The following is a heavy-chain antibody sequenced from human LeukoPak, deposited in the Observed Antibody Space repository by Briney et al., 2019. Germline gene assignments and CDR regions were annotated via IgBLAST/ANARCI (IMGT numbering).Heavy chain of an antibody. CDR3: GTDRDSDPSCYYVI. V-gene: IGHV3-23*01. D-gene: IGHD3-3*01. CDR1: GFSFSTYV. CDR2: ISPSGGRT. Sequence: GGSLRLSCAASGFSFSTYVMTWVRQAPGKGLEWVSSISPSGGRTSYADSVRGRFTISRDDSQNMLYLQMNTLGVEDTAIHYCGTDRDSDPSCYYVIGGQGTLVTVSS. J-gene: IGHJ4*02.